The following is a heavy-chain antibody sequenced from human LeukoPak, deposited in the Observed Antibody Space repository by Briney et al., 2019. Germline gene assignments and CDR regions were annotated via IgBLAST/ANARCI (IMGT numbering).Heavy chain of an antibody. CDR1: GFTFSSYA. D-gene: IGHD3-3*01. CDR2: ISYDGSNK. CDR3: ARDWVYDFWTALGY. V-gene: IGHV3-30-3*01. J-gene: IGHJ4*02. Sequence: GGSLRLSCAASGFTFSSYAMHWVRQAPGKGLEWVAVISYDGSNKYYADSVKGRFTISRDNSKNTLYLQMNSLRAEDTAVYYCARDWVYDFWTALGYWGQGTLVTVSS.